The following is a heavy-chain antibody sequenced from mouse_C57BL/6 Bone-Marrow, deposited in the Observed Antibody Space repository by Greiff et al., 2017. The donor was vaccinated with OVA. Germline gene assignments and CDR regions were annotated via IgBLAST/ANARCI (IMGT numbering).Heavy chain of an antibody. J-gene: IGHJ3*01. CDR2: ISSGSSTI. D-gene: IGHD1-1*01. CDR3: ARPYYYGSSWCAC. Sequence: EVKLVESGGGLVKPGGSLKLSCAASGFTFSDYGMHWVRQAPEKGLEWVAYISSGSSTIYYADTVKGRFTFSRDNAKNTLFLQMTSLRSEDTAMYYCARPYYYGSSWCACWGRGTLVTVSA. V-gene: IGHV5-17*01. CDR1: GFTFSDYG.